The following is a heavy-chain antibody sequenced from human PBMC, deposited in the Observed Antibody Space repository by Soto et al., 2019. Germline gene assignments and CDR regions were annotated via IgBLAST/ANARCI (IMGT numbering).Heavy chain of an antibody. CDR1: GVTFSSYA. V-gene: IGHV3-23*01. J-gene: IGHJ4*02. CDR2: IKAGGDDT. CDR3: KRDVVDSSLPGADY. D-gene: IGHD5-12*01. Sequence: EVQLLGSGGGLVRPGGSLRLSCAASGVTFSSYAMSWVRQAPGKGLEWVSAIKAGGDDTYYANSVKGRFTISRDNSKNTLYLQMNSLTVEDTAMYYCKRDVVDSSLPGADYWGQGTLVTVSS.